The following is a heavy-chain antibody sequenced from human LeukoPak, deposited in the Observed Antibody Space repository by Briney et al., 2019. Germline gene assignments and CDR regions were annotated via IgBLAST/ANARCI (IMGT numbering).Heavy chain of an antibody. J-gene: IGHJ3*02. Sequence: ASVKVSCKASGGTFSSYAISWVRQAPGQGLEWMGRIIPILGIANYAQKFQGRVTITADKSTSTAYMELSSLRSEDTAVYYCARVVYGAIDAFDIWGQGTMVTVSS. D-gene: IGHD2/OR15-2a*01. CDR1: GGTFSSYA. CDR2: IIPILGIA. CDR3: ARVVYGAIDAFDI. V-gene: IGHV1-69*04.